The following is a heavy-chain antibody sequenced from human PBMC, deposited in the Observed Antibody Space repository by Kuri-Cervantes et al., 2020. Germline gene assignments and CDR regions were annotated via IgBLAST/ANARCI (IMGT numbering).Heavy chain of an antibody. Sequence: GGSLRLSCAASGFTFSSYEMNWVRQAPGKGLEWVSYISSSGSTIYYADSVKGRFTISRDNSKNTLYLQMNSLRAEDTAVYYCARGHHDYIWGSYGIDYWGQGTLVTVSS. CDR1: GFTFSSYE. CDR3: ARGHHDYIWGSYGIDY. J-gene: IGHJ4*02. V-gene: IGHV3-48*03. D-gene: IGHD3-16*01. CDR2: ISSSGSTI.